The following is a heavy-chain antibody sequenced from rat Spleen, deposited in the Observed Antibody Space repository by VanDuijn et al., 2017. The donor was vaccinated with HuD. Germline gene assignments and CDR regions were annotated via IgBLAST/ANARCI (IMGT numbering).Heavy chain of an antibody. V-gene: IGHV5S13*01. CDR1: GFTYSNYV. CDR2: ITNASGRT. Sequence: EVQLVESGGGLVQPGRSLKLSCAASGFTYSNYVMAWIRQVPGKGLEWVASITNASGRTYYPDSVKGRFTVSRDTAQNILYLQMDSRMSDDTATYYCATEELGRGYFDYWGQGVMVTVSS. D-gene: IGHD4-3*01. J-gene: IGHJ2*01. CDR3: ATEELGRGYFDY.